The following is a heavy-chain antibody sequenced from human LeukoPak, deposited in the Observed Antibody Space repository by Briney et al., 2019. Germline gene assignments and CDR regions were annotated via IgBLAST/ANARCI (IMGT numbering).Heavy chain of an antibody. D-gene: IGHD2-15*01. J-gene: IGHJ5*02. CDR2: INHSGST. CDR1: GGSFSGYY. V-gene: IGHV4-34*01. Sequence: SETLSLTCAVYGGSFSGYYWSWIRQPPGKGLEWIGEINHSGSTNYNPSLKSRVTISVDTSKNQFSLKLSSVAAADTAVYYCARERSLGYCSGGSCYHNWFDPWGQGTLVTVSS. CDR3: ARERSLGYCSGGSCYHNWFDP.